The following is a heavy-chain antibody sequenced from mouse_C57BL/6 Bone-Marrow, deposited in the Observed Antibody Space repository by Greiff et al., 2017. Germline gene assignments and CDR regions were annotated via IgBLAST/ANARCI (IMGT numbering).Heavy chain of an antibody. V-gene: IGHV10-1*01. CDR3: VRQGYPSPYYFDY. CDR1: GFSFNTYA. CDR2: IRSKSNNYAT. J-gene: IGHJ2*01. D-gene: IGHD3-2*02. Sequence: EVKLQESGGGLVQPKGSLKLSCAASGFSFNTYAMNWVRQAPGKGLEWVARIRSKSNNYATYYADSVKDRFTISRDDSESMLYLQMNNLKTEDTAMYYCVRQGYPSPYYFDYWGQGTTLTVSS.